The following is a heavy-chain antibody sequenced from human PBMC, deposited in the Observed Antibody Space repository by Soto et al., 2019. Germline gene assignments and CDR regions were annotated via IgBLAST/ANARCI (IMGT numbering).Heavy chain of an antibody. Sequence: LRLSCSASAFTFSNYAMSWVRQPPGKGLEWVSAIRGIGDHTYFADSVKGRFTISRDNSKNTLYLQVNSLRAEDTAVYYCAKVARIAAPGPLDCWGQGTLVTVSS. J-gene: IGHJ4*02. CDR1: AFTFSNYA. CDR3: AKVARIAAPGPLDC. CDR2: IRGIGDHT. D-gene: IGHD6-13*01. V-gene: IGHV3-23*01.